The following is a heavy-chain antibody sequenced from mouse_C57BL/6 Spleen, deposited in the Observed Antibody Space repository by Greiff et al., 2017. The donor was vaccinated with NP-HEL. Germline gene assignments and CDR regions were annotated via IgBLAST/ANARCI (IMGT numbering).Heavy chain of an antibody. CDR2: IYPGDGDT. D-gene: IGHD1-1*01. V-gene: IGHV1-82*01. J-gene: IGHJ1*03. Sequence: VQGVESGPELVKPGASVKISCKASGYAFSSSWMNWVKQRPGKGLEWIGRIYPGDGDTNYNGKFKGKATLTADKSSSTAYMQLSSLTSEDSAVYFCAEATNFDVWGTGTTVTVSS. CDR3: AEATNFDV. CDR1: GYAFSSSW.